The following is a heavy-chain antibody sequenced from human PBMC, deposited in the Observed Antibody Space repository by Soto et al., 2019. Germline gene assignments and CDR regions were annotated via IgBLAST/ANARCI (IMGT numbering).Heavy chain of an antibody. V-gene: IGHV1-69*13. D-gene: IGHD1-26*01. J-gene: IGHJ3*02. CDR2: IIPIFGTA. Sequence: EASVKVSCKASGGTFSSYAISWVRQAPGQGLEWMGGIIPIFGTANYAQKFQGRVTITADESTSTAYMELSSLRSEDTAVYYCASPLGGSNIDAFDIWGQGTMVTVSS. CDR3: ASPLGGSNIDAFDI. CDR1: GGTFSSYA.